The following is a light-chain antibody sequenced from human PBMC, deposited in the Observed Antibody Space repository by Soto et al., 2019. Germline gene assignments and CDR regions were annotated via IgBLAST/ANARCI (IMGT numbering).Light chain of an antibody. V-gene: IGKV3-15*01. CDR2: GAS. CDR1: QSVSRN. CDR3: QHYNNWPFT. Sequence: EIVMTQSPATLSVFPGERATLSCRASQSVSRNLAWYQQKPGQAPTLLIYGASARATGIPARFSGSGSGTEFTLTISSLQSEDFAVYYCQHYNNWPFTFGQGTKLEIK. J-gene: IGKJ2*01.